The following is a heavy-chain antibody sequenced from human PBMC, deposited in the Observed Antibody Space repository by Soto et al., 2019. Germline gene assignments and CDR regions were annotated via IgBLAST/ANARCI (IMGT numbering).Heavy chain of an antibody. CDR1: GYTFTSYD. J-gene: IGHJ6*03. V-gene: IGHV1-8*01. CDR2: MNPNSGNT. CDR3: ARASGLRYFDWLLAGSIYYCYYMDV. Sequence: ASVKVSCKASGYTFTSYDINWVRQATGQGLEWMGWMNPNSGNTGYAQKFQGRVTMTRNTSISTAYMELSSLRSEDTAVYYCARASGLRYFDWLLAGSIYYCYYMDVWGKGTTVTVSS. D-gene: IGHD3-9*01.